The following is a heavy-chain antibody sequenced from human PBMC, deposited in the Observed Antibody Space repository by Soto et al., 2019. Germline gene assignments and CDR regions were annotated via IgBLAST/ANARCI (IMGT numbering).Heavy chain of an antibody. V-gene: IGHV4-59*01. J-gene: IGHJ6*03. Sequence: SETLSLTCTVSGGSISSYHWTWIRQPPGRGLEWLGDVYRGGSTNYNPSLRSRLTMSVDTSNNQFSLRLSSVTAADTAVYYCAKEMGFCTTTSCHAGPLYYYMDVWGKGTTVTVSS. CDR3: AKEMGFCTTTSCHAGPLYYYMDV. CDR1: GGSISSYH. D-gene: IGHD2-2*01. CDR2: VYRGGST.